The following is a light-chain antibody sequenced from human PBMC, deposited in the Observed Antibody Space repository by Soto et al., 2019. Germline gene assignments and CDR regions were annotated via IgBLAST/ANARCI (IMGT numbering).Light chain of an antibody. CDR2: DVS. V-gene: IGKV3-11*01. J-gene: IGKJ4*01. Sequence: EIVLTQSPATLSLSPGDRATLSCRASQSVTSSLAWFHQKPGQAPRLLIYDVSRRATAIPARFSGSGSGTDFTLTISSLEPEDFAVYYCQQRTTWPTFGGGTKGEIK. CDR3: QQRTTWPT. CDR1: QSVTSS.